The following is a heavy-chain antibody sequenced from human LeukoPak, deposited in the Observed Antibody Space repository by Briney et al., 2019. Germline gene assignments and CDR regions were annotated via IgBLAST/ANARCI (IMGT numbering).Heavy chain of an antibody. CDR1: GYTFTSYY. CDR2: INPSGGST. V-gene: IGHV1-46*01. D-gene: IGHD3-10*01. Sequence: GASVKVSCKASGYTFTSYYMHWVRQAPGLGLEWMGIINPSGGSTSYAQKFQGRVTMTRDTSTSTVYMELSSLRSEDTAVYYCARTGYYGSGSYYPLDYWGQGTLVTVSS. J-gene: IGHJ4*02. CDR3: ARTGYYGSGSYYPLDY.